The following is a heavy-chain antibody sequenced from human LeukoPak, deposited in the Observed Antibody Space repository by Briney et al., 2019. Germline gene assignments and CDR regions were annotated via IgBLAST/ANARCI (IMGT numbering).Heavy chain of an antibody. V-gene: IGHV1-2*02. Sequence: ASVKVSCKASGYTFTSYYMHWVRQAPGQGLEWMGWINPNSGGTNYAQKFQGRVTMTRDTSISTAYMELSRLRSDDTAVYYCARDIGYSSSLGYWGQGTLVTVSS. CDR3: ARDIGYSSSLGY. CDR2: INPNSGGT. CDR1: GYTFTSYY. D-gene: IGHD6-19*01. J-gene: IGHJ4*02.